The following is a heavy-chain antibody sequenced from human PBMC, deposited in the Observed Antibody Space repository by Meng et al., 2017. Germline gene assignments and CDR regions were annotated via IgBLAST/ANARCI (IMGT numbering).Heavy chain of an antibody. V-gene: IGHV1-2*06. Sequence: QGRQVESGAEVKNPGASVKVSCKPSGYTFTAYWLHWVRQAPGQGLDWMGRIDPRSGDTQYAQKFQGRVTMTRDTSISTTYMELSRLRSDDTAVYYCVRDEDISAAGKLFGDYWGQGTLVTVSS. CDR3: VRDEDISAAGKLFGDY. D-gene: IGHD6-13*01. CDR2: IDPRSGDT. J-gene: IGHJ4*02. CDR1: GYTFTAYW.